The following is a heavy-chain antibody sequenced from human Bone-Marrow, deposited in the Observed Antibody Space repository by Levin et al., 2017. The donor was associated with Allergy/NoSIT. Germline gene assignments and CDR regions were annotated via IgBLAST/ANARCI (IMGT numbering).Heavy chain of an antibody. Sequence: SETLSLTCTVSGGSISSYYWSWIRQPPGKGLEWIGYIYYSGSTNYNPSLKSRVTISVDTSKNQFSLKLSSVTAADTAVYYCAGAYCGGDCYEGAGNWFDPWGQGTLVTVSS. CDR1: GGSISSYY. V-gene: IGHV4-59*08. J-gene: IGHJ5*02. CDR2: IYYSGST. CDR3: AGAYCGGDCYEGAGNWFDP. D-gene: IGHD2-21*02.